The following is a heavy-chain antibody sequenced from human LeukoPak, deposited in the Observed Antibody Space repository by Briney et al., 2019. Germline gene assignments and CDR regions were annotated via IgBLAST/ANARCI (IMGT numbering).Heavy chain of an antibody. Sequence: GGSLRLSCAASGFTFSSYAMSWVRQAPEKGLEWVSSISYTGTYIYYADSVKGRFTISRDNAQNSLYLQMNSLRAEDTAIYYCVRDRGTYRPIDYWGQGTLVTVSS. J-gene: IGHJ4*02. CDR3: VRDRGTYRPIDY. V-gene: IGHV3-21*04. D-gene: IGHD1-26*01. CDR1: GFTFSSYA. CDR2: ISYTGTYI.